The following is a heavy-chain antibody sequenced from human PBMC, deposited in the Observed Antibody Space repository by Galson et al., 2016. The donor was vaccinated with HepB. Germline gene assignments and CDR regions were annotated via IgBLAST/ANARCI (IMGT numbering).Heavy chain of an antibody. CDR2: TYWEDDK. CDR1: GFSISTSGVG. Sequence: PALVKPTQTLTLTCVVSGFSISTSGVGVGWIRQPPGKALDWLALTYWEDDKRYKSSLQSRLAITQDTSKNQVVLTMTNMDPVDTATYFCALLNYVDNSGVQYFHQWGPGTLVTVSS. CDR3: ALLNYVDNSGVQYFHQ. J-gene: IGHJ1*01. V-gene: IGHV2-5*02. D-gene: IGHD3-22*01.